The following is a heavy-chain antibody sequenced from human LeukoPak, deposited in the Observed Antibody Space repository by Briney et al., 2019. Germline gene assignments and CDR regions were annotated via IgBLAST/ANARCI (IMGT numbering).Heavy chain of an antibody. Sequence: SETLSLTRTLSGGSISSSSYYWGWIRQPPGKGLEWIGSIYYSGSTYYNPSLKSRVTISVDTSTNQFSLKLSSVTAADTAVYYCARRGDTYYDFWSGYYTGGPIDYWGQGTLVTVS. J-gene: IGHJ4*02. CDR2: IYYSGST. D-gene: IGHD3-3*01. CDR3: ARRGDTYYDFWSGYYTGGPIDY. CDR1: GGSISSSSYY. V-gene: IGHV4-39*01.